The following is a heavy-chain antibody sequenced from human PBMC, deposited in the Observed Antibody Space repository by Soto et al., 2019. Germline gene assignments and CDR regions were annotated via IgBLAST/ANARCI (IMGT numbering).Heavy chain of an antibody. CDR2: ISSSSSTI. V-gene: IGHV3-48*01. CDR1: GFTFSTYS. Sequence: EVQLVDSGGGLVQPGGSLRLSCAASGFTFSTYSMKWVRQAPGKGLEWVSYISSSSSTIYFADSVRGRFTISRDNAKNSLYLQMNSLRAEDTAVYYCARGACSGCSCYSWNQYFDYWGQGTLVTVSS. CDR3: ARGACSGCSCYSWNQYFDY. D-gene: IGHD2-15*01. J-gene: IGHJ4*02.